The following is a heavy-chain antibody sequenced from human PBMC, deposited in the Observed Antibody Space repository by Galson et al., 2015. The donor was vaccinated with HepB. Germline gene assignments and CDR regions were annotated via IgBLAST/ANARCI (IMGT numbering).Heavy chain of an antibody. CDR3: ARRYCTSTNCYELDV. V-gene: IGHV3-11*06. Sequence: SLRLSCAVSGFTFSDYYMSWIRQAPGKGLEWVSYISGTSSYTKYADSVKGRFTISRDNAKNSLYLQMNSLRAEGTAIYYCARRYCTSTNCYELDVWGQGTTVTVSS. J-gene: IGHJ6*02. CDR2: ISGTSSYT. CDR1: GFTFSDYY. D-gene: IGHD2-2*01.